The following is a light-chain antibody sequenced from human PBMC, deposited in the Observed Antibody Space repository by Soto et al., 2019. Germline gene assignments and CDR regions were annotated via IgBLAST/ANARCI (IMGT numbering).Light chain of an antibody. CDR3: SSYTTSSTLV. CDR1: SSDVGAYNY. J-gene: IGLJ3*02. V-gene: IGLV2-14*03. Sequence: QSVLTQPASVSGSPGQSITISCTGTSSDVGAYNYVSWYQQLPDKAPKLMIYDVTYRPSVVSNRFSGSKSGNTASLTISGLQAEDEADYFCSSYTTSSTLVFGGGTKLTVL. CDR2: DVT.